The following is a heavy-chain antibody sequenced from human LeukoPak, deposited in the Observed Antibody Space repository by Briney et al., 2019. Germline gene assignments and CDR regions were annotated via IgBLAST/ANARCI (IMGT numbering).Heavy chain of an antibody. J-gene: IGHJ4*02. Sequence: PGGSLRLSCAASGFTFSDYGIHWVRQAPGKGLEWVAVLSPHGNYEYYADSVQGRFTISRDDSKNTVYLQMNSLRDEETAVYYCARDWIDRSLDYWGPGTLVTVSS. CDR3: ARDWIDRSLDY. V-gene: IGHV3-33*01. D-gene: IGHD2-2*03. CDR1: GFTFSDYG. CDR2: LSPHGNYE.